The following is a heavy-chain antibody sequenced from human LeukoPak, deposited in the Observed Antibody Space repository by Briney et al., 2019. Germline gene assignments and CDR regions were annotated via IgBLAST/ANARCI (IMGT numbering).Heavy chain of an antibody. CDR2: IIAIFGTA. CDR1: GGTFSSYA. V-gene: IGHV1-69*13. CDR3: ARSRNSSGYYYYYYMDV. D-gene: IGHD3-22*01. J-gene: IGHJ6*03. Sequence: SVKVSCKASGGTFSSYAISWVRQAPGQGLEWMGGIIAIFGTANYAQKFQGRVTITADESTSTAYMELSSLRSEDTAVYYCARSRNSSGYYYYYYMDVWGKGTTVTVSS.